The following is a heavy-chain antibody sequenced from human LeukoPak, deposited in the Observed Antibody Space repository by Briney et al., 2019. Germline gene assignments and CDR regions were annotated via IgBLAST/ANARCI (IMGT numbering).Heavy chain of an antibody. CDR2: TKSDGSGT. D-gene: IGHD1-26*01. J-gene: IGHJ3*02. CDR3: ARALVTRLGAFDI. CDR1: GFTFSNDW. V-gene: IGHV3-74*01. Sequence: PGGSLRLSCAAAGFTFSNDWMHWVRQAPGKGLEWVSRTKSDGSGTNYADSVKGQFTISRDNAQNTLYLQMNNLGVDDTAVYYCARALVTRLGAFDIWGQGTMVIVFS.